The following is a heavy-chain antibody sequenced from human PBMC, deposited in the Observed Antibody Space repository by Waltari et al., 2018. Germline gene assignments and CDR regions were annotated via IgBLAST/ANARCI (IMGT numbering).Heavy chain of an antibody. Sequence: QVQLVESGGGVVQPGRSRRLSCVACGFTLSSYYMHWVRQAPGKGREWVAVTSYDGSGNYYADSVKGRFTISRDNSKNTLYLQMNSLTFEDTAVYYCVRAGLGLLDFVLDYWGQGTLVRVSS. J-gene: IGHJ4*02. V-gene: IGHV3-30*01. CDR2: TSYDGSGN. D-gene: IGHD3-3*02. CDR1: GFTLSSYY. CDR3: VRAGLGLLDFVLDY.